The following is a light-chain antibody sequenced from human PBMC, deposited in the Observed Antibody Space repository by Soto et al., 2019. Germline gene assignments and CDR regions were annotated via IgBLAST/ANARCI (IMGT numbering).Light chain of an antibody. J-gene: IGLJ3*02. CDR2: LNSDCSH. CDR3: QTWGTGIPWV. CDR1: SGHSSYA. V-gene: IGLV4-69*01. Sequence: QPVLTQSPSASASLGASVKLTCTLSSGHSSYAIAWHQQQPEKGPRYLMKLNSDCSHSKGDGIPDRFSGSSSGAERYLTIAILQSEDEADYYCQTWGTGIPWVFGGGTKVTVL.